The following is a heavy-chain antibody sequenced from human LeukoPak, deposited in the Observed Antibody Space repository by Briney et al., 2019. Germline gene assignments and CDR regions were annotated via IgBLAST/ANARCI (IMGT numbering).Heavy chain of an antibody. CDR1: GGSISSSSYY. V-gene: IGHV4-39*07. J-gene: IGHJ4*02. CDR2: IYYGGNT. CDR3: ARQVRFCSGSSCYREFDY. D-gene: IGHD2-15*01. Sequence: SETLSLTCSVSGGSISSSSYYWGWIRQPPGKGLEWIGSIYYGGNTYYNPSLKSRVTISADTSKNQFSLRRSSVTAADTAVYYCARQVRFCSGSSCYREFDYWGQGTLVTVSS.